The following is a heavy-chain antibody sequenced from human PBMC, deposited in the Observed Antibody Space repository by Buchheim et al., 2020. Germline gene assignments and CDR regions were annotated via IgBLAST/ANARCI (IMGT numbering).Heavy chain of an antibody. D-gene: IGHD4-23*01. V-gene: IGHV3-30*04. CDR3: ARPVGGFPRYYFDH. J-gene: IGHJ4*02. CDR1: GFTFSSYA. Sequence: QVQLVESGGGVVQPGRSLRLSCAASGFTFSSYAMHWVRQAPGKGLEWVALIWHDGSNQYYADSVKGRFTIPRDNSKNTLYLQMNSLRVEDTAVYYCARPVGGFPRYYFDHWGQGTL. CDR2: IWHDGSNQ.